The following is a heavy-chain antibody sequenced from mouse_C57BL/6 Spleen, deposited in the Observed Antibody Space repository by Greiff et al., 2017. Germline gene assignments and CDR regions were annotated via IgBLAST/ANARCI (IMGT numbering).Heavy chain of an antibody. CDR2: ISYDGSN. D-gene: IGHD2-4*01. J-gene: IGHJ3*01. CDR3: AREDYDYDDWFAY. V-gene: IGHV3-6*01. CDR1: GYSITSGYY. Sequence: EVQLQESGPGLVKPSQSLSLTCSVTGYSITSGYYWNWIRQFPGNKLEWMGYISYDGSNNYNPSLKNRISITRDTSKNQFFLKLNSVTTEDTATYYCAREDYDYDDWFAYWGQGTLVTVSA.